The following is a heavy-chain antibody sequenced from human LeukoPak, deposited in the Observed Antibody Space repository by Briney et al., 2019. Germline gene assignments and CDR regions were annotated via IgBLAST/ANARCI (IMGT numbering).Heavy chain of an antibody. J-gene: IGHJ4*02. D-gene: IGHD5-24*01. V-gene: IGHV3-15*01. CDR2: IKSKSDGGTT. CDR3: AKDREMATIVLVN. Sequence: GGSLRLSCAASGFTFSNAWMSWVRQAPGKGLEWVGRIKSKSDGGTTDYAAPVTGRFTISGDDSKNTLYLQMNSLRAEDTAVYYCAKDREMATIVLVNWGQGTLVTVSS. CDR1: GFTFSNAW.